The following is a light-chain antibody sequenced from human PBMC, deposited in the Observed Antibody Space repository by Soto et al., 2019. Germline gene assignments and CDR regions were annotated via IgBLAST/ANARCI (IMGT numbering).Light chain of an antibody. J-gene: IGKJ1*01. CDR2: DAS. CDR1: ESVSTW. V-gene: IGKV1-5*01. CDR3: QHYKTYPLT. Sequence: DIQMTQSPSTLSASVGDRVHITCRASESVSTWLAWYQQKPGKAPKLLIYDASSLESGVPSRFSGTASWTQFTLTISSLQPDDFATYYCQHYKTYPLTFGQGTRVEIK.